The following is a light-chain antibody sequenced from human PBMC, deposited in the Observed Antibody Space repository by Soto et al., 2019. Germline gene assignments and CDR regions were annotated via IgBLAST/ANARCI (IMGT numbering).Light chain of an antibody. CDR2: DVT. J-gene: IGLJ2*01. CDR1: SNDFGSFDL. CDR3: CSRSASKNLI. Sequence: QSALTQPASVSGSPGQSITISCTGTSNDFGSFDLVSWYQHRPGKAPQLIIFDVTKRPSGVSLRFSASKSGNTASLTISGLQSEDEADYYCCSRSASKNLIFGGGTKVTVL. V-gene: IGLV2-23*02.